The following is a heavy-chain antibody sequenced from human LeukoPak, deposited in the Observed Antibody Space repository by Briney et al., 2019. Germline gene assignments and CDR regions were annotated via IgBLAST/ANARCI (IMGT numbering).Heavy chain of an antibody. Sequence: GGSLRLSCAASGFTFSDYYMSWIRQAPGKGLEWVSYISSSGSTIYYADSVKGRFTISRDNATNSLYLQLNSLRADDTAVYYCAGTGTTLLYAFDIWGQGTMVTVSS. J-gene: IGHJ3*02. CDR2: ISSSGSTI. V-gene: IGHV3-11*04. CDR3: AGTGTTLLYAFDI. CDR1: GFTFSDYY. D-gene: IGHD1-7*01.